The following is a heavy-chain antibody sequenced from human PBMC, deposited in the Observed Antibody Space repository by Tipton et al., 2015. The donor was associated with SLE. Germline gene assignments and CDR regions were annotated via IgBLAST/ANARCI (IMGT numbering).Heavy chain of an antibody. Sequence: TLSLTCAVSGGSISSGGYSWSWIRQPPGKGLEWIGYIYYSGSTNYNPSLKSRVTISVDTSKNQFSLKLSSVTAADTAVYYCARSGIAARGGFDYWGQGTLVPVSS. CDR3: ARSGIAARGGFDY. V-gene: IGHV4-61*08. CDR2: IYYSGST. CDR1: GGSISSGGYS. J-gene: IGHJ4*02. D-gene: IGHD6-6*01.